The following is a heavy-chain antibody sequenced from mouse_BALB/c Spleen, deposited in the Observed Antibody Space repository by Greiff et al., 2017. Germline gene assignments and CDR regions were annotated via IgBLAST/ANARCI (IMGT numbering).Heavy chain of an antibody. V-gene: IGHV5-6-3*01. CDR3: ARVYGNYDAMDY. CDR1: GFTFSSYG. J-gene: IGHJ4*01. Sequence: EVQLVESGGGLVQPGGSLKLSCAASGFTFSSYGMSWVRQTPDKRLELVATINSNGGSTYYPDSVKGRFTISRDNAKNTLYLQMSSLKSEDTAMYYCARVYGNYDAMDYWGQGTSVTVSS. CDR2: INSNGGST. D-gene: IGHD2-1*01.